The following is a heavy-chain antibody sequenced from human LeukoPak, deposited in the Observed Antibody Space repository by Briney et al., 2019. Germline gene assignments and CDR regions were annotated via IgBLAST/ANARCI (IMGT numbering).Heavy chain of an antibody. CDR3: ARSYYYDSSGYYYLDY. J-gene: IGHJ4*02. CDR1: GYTFTSYG. D-gene: IGHD3-22*01. CDR2: ISAYNGNT. Sequence: ASVKVSCKASGYTFTSYGISWVRQAPGQGLEWMGWISAYNGNTNYAQKLQGRVTMTADTSTSTAYMELRSLRSDDTAVYYCARSYYYDSSGYYYLDYWGQGTLVTVSS. V-gene: IGHV1-18*01.